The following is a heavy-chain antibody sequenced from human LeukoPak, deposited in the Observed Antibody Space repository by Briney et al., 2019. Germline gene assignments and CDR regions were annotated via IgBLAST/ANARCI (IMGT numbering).Heavy chain of an antibody. Sequence: PGGSLRLSCAASGFTFSTNAMSWVRQAPGKGLEWVSTISGNGGTKYYADSVKGRFTVSGDNSKNTMYLQMNSLRAEDTAIYYCAKEQWLGRSYYGMDVWGQGTTVTVSS. CDR2: ISGNGGTK. D-gene: IGHD6-19*01. CDR3: AKEQWLGRSYYGMDV. V-gene: IGHV3-23*01. CDR1: GFTFSTNA. J-gene: IGHJ6*02.